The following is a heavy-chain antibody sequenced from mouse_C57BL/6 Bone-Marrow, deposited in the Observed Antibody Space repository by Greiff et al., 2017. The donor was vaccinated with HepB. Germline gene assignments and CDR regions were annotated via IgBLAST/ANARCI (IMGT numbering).Heavy chain of an antibody. CDR3: ARHGIYYDDSGYAMDY. Sequence: VQLMESGPGLVAPSQSLSITCTVSGFSLTSYGVHWVRQPPGKGLEWLVVIWSDGSTTYNSALKSRLSISKDNSKSHVFLKMNSLQTDDTAMYYCARHGIYYDDSGYAMDYWGQGTSVTVSS. CDR2: IWSDGST. J-gene: IGHJ4*01. CDR1: GFSLTSYG. D-gene: IGHD2-4*01. V-gene: IGHV2-6-1*01.